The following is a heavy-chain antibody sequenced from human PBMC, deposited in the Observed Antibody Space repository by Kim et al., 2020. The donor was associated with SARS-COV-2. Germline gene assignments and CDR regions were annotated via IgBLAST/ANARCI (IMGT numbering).Heavy chain of an antibody. J-gene: IGHJ4*01. CDR2: IYYSGST. V-gene: IGHV4-59*08. D-gene: IGHD3-22*01. CDR1: GGSISSYY. CDR3: ARLEYYDSSGYQYYFDY. Sequence: SETLSLTCTVSGGSISSYYWSWIRQPPGKGLEWIGYIYYSGSTNYNPSLKSRVTISVDTSKNQFSLKLSSVTAADTAVYYCARLEYYDSSGYQYYFDYWG.